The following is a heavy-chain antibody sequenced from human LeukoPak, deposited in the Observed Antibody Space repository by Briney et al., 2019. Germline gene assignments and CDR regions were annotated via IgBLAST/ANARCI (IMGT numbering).Heavy chain of an antibody. D-gene: IGHD1-1*01. V-gene: IGHV4-34*01. CDR2: INHSGSI. Sequence: SETLSLTCTVYGGSFSGYYWSWIRQPPGRGLEWIGEINHSGSINYNPSLKSRVTISVDTSKNQFSLKLSSVTAADTAVYYCARAPNWKHFDYWGQGTLVTVSS. CDR1: GGSFSGYY. CDR3: ARAPNWKHFDY. J-gene: IGHJ4*02.